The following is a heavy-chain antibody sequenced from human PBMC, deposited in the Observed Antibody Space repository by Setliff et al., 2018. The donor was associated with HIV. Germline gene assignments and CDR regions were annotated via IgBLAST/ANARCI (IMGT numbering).Heavy chain of an antibody. V-gene: IGHV1-18*01. Sequence: ASVKVSCKASGYHFNSYGISWVRQAPGQGLEWMGIITPSDSYTVYAQKFQGRVTITRDTSASTAYMELSSLRSEDTAVYYCALIVGATTPFDYWGQGTLVTVSS. D-gene: IGHD1-26*01. CDR3: ALIVGATTPFDY. CDR2: ITPSDSYT. CDR1: GYHFNSYG. J-gene: IGHJ4*02.